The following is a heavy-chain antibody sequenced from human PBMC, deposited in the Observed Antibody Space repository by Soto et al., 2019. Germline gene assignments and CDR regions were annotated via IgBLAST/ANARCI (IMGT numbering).Heavy chain of an antibody. Sequence: QVQLVQSGAEVKKPGASVKVSCKVSGYTLNEVAMHWVRQAPGKGLVWLGGFDPDEAETIYAQHFQGRVTMTEDTSTDTVYMELSSLRCEDTALYFCTTYHGDYNFDHWGQGTLVTVSS. J-gene: IGHJ5*02. CDR2: FDPDEAET. CDR3: TTYHGDYNFDH. CDR1: GYTLNEVA. V-gene: IGHV1-24*01. D-gene: IGHD4-17*01.